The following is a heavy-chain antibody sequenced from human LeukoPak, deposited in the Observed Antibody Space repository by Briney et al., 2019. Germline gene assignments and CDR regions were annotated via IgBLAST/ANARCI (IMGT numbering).Heavy chain of an antibody. CDR1: GGSISSSSYY. CDR3: ARGLIIGRRYYYYYMDV. V-gene: IGHV4-39*07. J-gene: IGHJ6*03. CDR2: IYYSGST. D-gene: IGHD1-20*01. Sequence: SETLSLTCTVSGGSISSSSYYWGWIRQPPGKGLKWSGSIYYSGSTYYNPSLKSRVTISVDTSKNQFSLKLNSVTAADTAVYYCARGLIIGRRYYYYYMDVWGKGTTVTVSS.